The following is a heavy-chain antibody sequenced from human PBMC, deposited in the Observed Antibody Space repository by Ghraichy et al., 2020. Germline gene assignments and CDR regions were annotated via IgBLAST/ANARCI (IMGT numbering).Heavy chain of an antibody. D-gene: IGHD3-3*01. CDR3: ASSERITIFGVVIFPGSMDV. V-gene: IGHV3-48*02. CDR2: ISSSSATM. J-gene: IGHJ6*02. Sequence: GGSLRLSCAASGFTFSSYSMNWVRQAPGKGLEWVSYISSSSATMNYADSVKGRFTISRDNAKNSLYLQMNSLRDEDTAVYYCASSERITIFGVVIFPGSMDVWGQGTTVTVSS. CDR1: GFTFSSYS.